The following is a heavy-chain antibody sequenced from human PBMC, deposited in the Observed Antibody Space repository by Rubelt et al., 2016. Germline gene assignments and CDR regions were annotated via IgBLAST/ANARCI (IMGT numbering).Heavy chain of an antibody. CDR3: AKDATQGDFGDYGFDY. V-gene: IGHV3-9*01. CDR1: GFSFDDYA. J-gene: IGHJ4*02. D-gene: IGHD4-17*01. Sequence: RGRSLRLSCAASGFSFDDYAMHWVRQAPGKGLEWVSGITSKSGKTDYADSGKGRFTISRDSAKNSLSLQMDSLSGEDTALYYCAKDATQGDFGDYGFDYWGQGTLVTVSS. CDR2: ITSKSGKT.